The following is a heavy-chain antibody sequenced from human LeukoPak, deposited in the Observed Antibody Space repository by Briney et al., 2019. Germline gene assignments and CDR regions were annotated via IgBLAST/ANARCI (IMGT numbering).Heavy chain of an antibody. J-gene: IGHJ4*02. D-gene: IGHD4-17*01. CDR2: IWYDGSNK. CDR1: GFTFSSYG. V-gene: IGHV3-33*06. Sequence: QPGGFLRLSCAASGFTFSSYGMHWVRQAPGKGLEWVAVIWYDGSNKYYADSVKGRFTISRDNSKNTLYLQMNSLRAEDTAVYYCAKAQKDYGDYVIDYWGQGTLVTVSS. CDR3: AKAQKDYGDYVIDY.